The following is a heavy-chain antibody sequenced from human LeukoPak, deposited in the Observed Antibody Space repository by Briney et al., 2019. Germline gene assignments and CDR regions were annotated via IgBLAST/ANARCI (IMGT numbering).Heavy chain of an antibody. V-gene: IGHV3-23*01. J-gene: IGHJ4*02. CDR2: IGTSGGDI. CDR1: GLSFRNYV. D-gene: IGHD7-27*01. Sequence: PGGSLRLSCAASGLSFRNYVMMWVRQAPGKGLEWVSFIGTSGGDIDYADSVKGRFSISRDNAKNTLSLQMNSLRVDDTAVYYCARDPNWGSGYWGQGTLVTVSS. CDR3: ARDPNWGSGY.